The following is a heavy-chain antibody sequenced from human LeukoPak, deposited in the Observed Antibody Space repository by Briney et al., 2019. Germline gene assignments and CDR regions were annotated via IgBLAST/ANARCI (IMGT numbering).Heavy chain of an antibody. CDR2: IYYSGST. CDR1: GGSISGSSYY. J-gene: IGHJ4*02. Sequence: PSETLSLTCTVSGGSISGSSYYWGWIRQPPGKGLEWIGSIYYSGSTYYNPSLKSRVTISVDTSKNQFSLKLSSVTAADTAVYHCARQSIASHLDYWGQGTLVTVSS. D-gene: IGHD6-6*01. V-gene: IGHV4-39*01. CDR3: ARQSIASHLDY.